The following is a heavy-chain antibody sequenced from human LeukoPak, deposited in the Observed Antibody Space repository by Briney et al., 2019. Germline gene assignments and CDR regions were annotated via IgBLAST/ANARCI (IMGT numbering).Heavy chain of an antibody. CDR3: TRDYPNFDL. Sequence: GGSLSLSCAASGFTFSSYWMSWVRQAPGKGLEWVANIKQDGSEKYYVDSVKGRFTISRDNAKNSLFLQMTSLRAEDTALYYCTRDYPNFDLWGRGTLVTVSS. J-gene: IGHJ2*01. V-gene: IGHV3-7*01. CDR2: IKQDGSEK. CDR1: GFTFSSYW.